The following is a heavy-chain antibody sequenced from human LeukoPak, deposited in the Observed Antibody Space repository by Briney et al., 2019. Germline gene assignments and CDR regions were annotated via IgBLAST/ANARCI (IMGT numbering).Heavy chain of an antibody. CDR2: IKSKSDGETT. J-gene: IGHJ4*02. Sequence: GGSLRLSCEASGFTFTNAWMSWVRQAPGKGLERVGRIKSKSDGETTDYAAPVKGRFTISRDDAKTMVYLQMNSLKSEDTAVYYCTTDRGSVWGQGTLVTVSS. CDR3: TTDRGSV. CDR1: GFTFTNAW. V-gene: IGHV3-15*01.